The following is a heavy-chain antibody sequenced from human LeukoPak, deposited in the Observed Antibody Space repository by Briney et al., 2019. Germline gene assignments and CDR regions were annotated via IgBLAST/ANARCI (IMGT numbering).Heavy chain of an antibody. CDR2: IYTSGST. Sequence: SETLSLTCTVSGVSISSVGFYWSWIRQPPGKGLECIGRIYTSGSTNYNTSLKSRVTISVVTSKNHFSLKLSSVTAADTAVYYCARDLGVRGVREFDYWGQGTLVTVSS. D-gene: IGHD3-10*01. CDR1: GVSISSVGFY. J-gene: IGHJ4*02. V-gene: IGHV4-61*02. CDR3: ARDLGVRGVREFDY.